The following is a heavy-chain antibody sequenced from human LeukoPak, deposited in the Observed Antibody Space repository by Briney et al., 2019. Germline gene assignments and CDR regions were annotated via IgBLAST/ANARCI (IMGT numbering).Heavy chain of an antibody. CDR1: GFTFSNYG. Sequence: GGSLRLSCAASGFTFSNYGMNWVRQAPGKGLEWVSAISGSGGSTYYADSVKGRFTISRDNSKNTLYLQMNSLRAEDTAVYYCAKVQTLLRYFDWLPYFDYWGQGTLVTVSS. J-gene: IGHJ4*02. V-gene: IGHV3-23*01. CDR2: ISGSGGST. CDR3: AKVQTLLRYFDWLPYFDY. D-gene: IGHD3-9*01.